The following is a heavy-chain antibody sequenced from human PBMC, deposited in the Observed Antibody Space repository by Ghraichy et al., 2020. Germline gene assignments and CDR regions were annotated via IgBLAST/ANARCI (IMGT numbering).Heavy chain of an antibody. V-gene: IGHV4-39*01. CDR3: ARHLSSSYDGMDV. Sequence: SETLSLTCTVSGGSISSSSYYWGWIRQPPGKGLEWIGSIYYSGSTYYNPSLKSRATISVDTSKNQFALKLSSVTAADTAVYYCARHLSSSYDGMDVWGQGTTVTVSS. CDR1: GGSISSSSYY. J-gene: IGHJ6*02. D-gene: IGHD6-6*01. CDR2: IYYSGST.